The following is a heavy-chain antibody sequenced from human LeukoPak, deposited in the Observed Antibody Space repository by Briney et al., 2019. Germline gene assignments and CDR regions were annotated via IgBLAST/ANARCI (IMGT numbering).Heavy chain of an antibody. CDR3: TRGSSSPVPNFDY. J-gene: IGHJ4*02. Sequence: GASVKVSCKASGYTFTTYGISWVRQAPGQGLEWMGWINPNNGGTSYAQKFQGRVTMTRDTSITTAYMELPSLTSDDTAVYYCTRGSSSPVPNFDYWGQGTLVTVSS. D-gene: IGHD6-13*01. CDR2: INPNNGGT. CDR1: GYTFTTYG. V-gene: IGHV1-2*02.